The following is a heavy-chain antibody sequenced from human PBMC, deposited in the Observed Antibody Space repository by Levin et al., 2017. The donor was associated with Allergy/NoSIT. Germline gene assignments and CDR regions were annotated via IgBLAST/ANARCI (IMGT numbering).Heavy chain of an antibody. Sequence: SETLSLTCTVSGGSIFSGDYYWSWIRQTPGKGLEWIGYIYYSGSASYNPSLKTRVSMSVDTSKNQFSLKLSSVTAAHTAVYYCAREVRGNYYDSTGYYYGNWFDPWGQGTLVTVSS. V-gene: IGHV4-30-4*01. D-gene: IGHD3-22*01. CDR3: AREVRGNYYDSTGYYYGNWFDP. CDR1: GGSIFSGDYY. CDR2: IYYSGSA. J-gene: IGHJ5*02.